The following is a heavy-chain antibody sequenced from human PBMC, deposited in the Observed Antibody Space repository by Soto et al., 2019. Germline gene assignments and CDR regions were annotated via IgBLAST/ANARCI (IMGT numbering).Heavy chain of an antibody. D-gene: IGHD2-2*01. J-gene: IGHJ4*02. V-gene: IGHV3-30-3*01. CDR3: AVLSRRDCSSTSCLTSDY. Sequence: QVQLVESGGGVVQPGRSLRLSCAASGFTFSSYAMHWVRQAPGKGLAWVAVISYDGSNKYYADSVKGRFTISRDNSKNTLYLQMNSLRAEDTAVYYCAVLSRRDCSSTSCLTSDYWGQGTLVTVSS. CDR2: ISYDGSNK. CDR1: GFTFSSYA.